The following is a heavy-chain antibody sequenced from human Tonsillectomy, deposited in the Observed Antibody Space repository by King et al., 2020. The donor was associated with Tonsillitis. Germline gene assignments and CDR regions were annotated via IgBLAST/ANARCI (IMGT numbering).Heavy chain of an antibody. CDR2: IRDDENNK. Sequence: QLVQSGGGVVQPGGSLRLSCATSGFTFHDYGMSWIRQAPGKGLEWVAYIRDDENNKYHADSVTGRFTISRDDSRNKLYLQMNSLRTEDTAVYYCAKRHHDSSGYYSGFDSWGQGTRVTVSS. J-gene: IGHJ4*02. CDR3: AKRHHDSSGYYSGFDS. V-gene: IGHV3-30*02. D-gene: IGHD3-22*01. CDR1: GFTFHDYG.